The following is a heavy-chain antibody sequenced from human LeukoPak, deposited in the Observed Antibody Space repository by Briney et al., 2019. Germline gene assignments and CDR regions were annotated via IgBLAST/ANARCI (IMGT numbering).Heavy chain of an antibody. J-gene: IGHJ4*02. CDR2: ISSSGSTI. D-gene: IGHD3-10*01. Sequence: GGSLRLSCAASGFTFSSYEMNWVRQAPGKGLEWVSYISSSGSTIYYADSVKGRFTISRDNAKNSLYLQMSSLRAEDTAVYYCARAAYYYGSGNFDYWGRGTLVTVSS. V-gene: IGHV3-48*03. CDR3: ARAAYYYGSGNFDY. CDR1: GFTFSSYE.